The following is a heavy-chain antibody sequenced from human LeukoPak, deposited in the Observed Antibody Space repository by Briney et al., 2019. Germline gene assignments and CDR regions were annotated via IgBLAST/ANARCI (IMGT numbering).Heavy chain of an antibody. CDR3: ARTTEGYCSSTRCYGFDYYYMDV. V-gene: IGHV4-38-2*02. CDR1: GYAISSGYY. J-gene: IGHJ6*03. CDR2: VYHTGDT. D-gene: IGHD2-2*01. Sequence: PSETLSLTCTVSGYAISSGYYWGWIRQPPGKGLECIGTVYHTGDTDYNPSLKSRVTMSVDTSKNQFSLKLSSVTAADTAVYYCARTTEGYCSSTRCYGFDYYYMDVWGKGTTVTISS.